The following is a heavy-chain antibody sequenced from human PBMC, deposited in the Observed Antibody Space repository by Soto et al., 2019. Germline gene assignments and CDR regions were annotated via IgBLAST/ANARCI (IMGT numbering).Heavy chain of an antibody. V-gene: IGHV1-2*02. Sequence: ASVKVSCKASGYTFTGYYMHWVRQAPGQGLEWMGWINPNSGGTNYAQKFQGRVTMTRDTSISTAYMELSRLRSDDTAVYYCARDNSDRSSSAIEYWGQGTMVTVSS. J-gene: IGHJ4*02. CDR3: ARDNSDRSSSAIEY. CDR1: GYTFTGYY. D-gene: IGHD6-6*01. CDR2: INPNSGGT.